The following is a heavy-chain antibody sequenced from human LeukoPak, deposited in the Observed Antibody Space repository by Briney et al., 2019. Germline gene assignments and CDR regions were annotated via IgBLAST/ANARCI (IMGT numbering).Heavy chain of an antibody. CDR3: AKDRVGGILTGYIDY. J-gene: IGHJ4*02. Sequence: PGGSLRLSCVASGFTFSSYGMHWVRQAPGKGLEWVAVISYDGSNKYYADSVKGRFTISRDNSKNTLYLQMNSLRAEDTAVYYCAKDRVGGILTGYIDYWGQGTLVTVSS. CDR1: GFTFSSYG. D-gene: IGHD3-9*01. CDR2: ISYDGSNK. V-gene: IGHV3-30*18.